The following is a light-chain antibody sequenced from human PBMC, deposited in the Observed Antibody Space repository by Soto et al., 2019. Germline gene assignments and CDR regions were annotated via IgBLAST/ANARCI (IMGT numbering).Light chain of an antibody. CDR3: QQDRSWT. J-gene: IGKJ1*01. CDR2: GTS. V-gene: IGKV3-20*01. Sequence: EIVLTQSPGTLSVSPGERATLSCRASQTISSDSLAWYQQKPGQAPSLLIYGTSSRATGIPDRFSGSGSGTDFTLTISRLEPEDSAIYSCQQDRSWTFGQGTKVEIK. CDR1: QTISSDS.